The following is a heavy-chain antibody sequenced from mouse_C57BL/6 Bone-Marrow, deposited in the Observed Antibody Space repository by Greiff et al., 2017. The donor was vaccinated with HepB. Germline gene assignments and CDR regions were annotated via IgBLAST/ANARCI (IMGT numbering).Heavy chain of an antibody. Sequence: QVQLQQSDAELVKPGASVKISCKVSGYPFTDHTIHWMKQRPEQGLEWIGYIYPRDGSTKYNEKFKGKAPLTADKSSSTAYMQLNSLTSEDSAVYFCARQRFYYGSSPSFEYWGQGTTLTVSS. CDR3: ARQRFYYGSSPSFEY. CDR1: GYPFTDHT. D-gene: IGHD1-1*01. J-gene: IGHJ2*01. CDR2: IYPRDGST. V-gene: IGHV1-78*01.